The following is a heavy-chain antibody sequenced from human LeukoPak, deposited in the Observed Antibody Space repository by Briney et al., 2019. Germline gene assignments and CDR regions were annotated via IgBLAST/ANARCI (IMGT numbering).Heavy chain of an antibody. J-gene: IGHJ3*02. Sequence: GASVKVSCKASGYTFTRYGISWVRQAPGQGLEWMGWISAYNGNTNYAQKLQGRVTITTDESTSTAYMELSSLRSEDTAVYYCARDLPKYYYDSSGSKGAFDIWGQGTMVTVSS. CDR2: ISAYNGNT. CDR3: ARDLPKYYYDSSGSKGAFDI. CDR1: GYTFTRYG. D-gene: IGHD3-22*01. V-gene: IGHV1-18*01.